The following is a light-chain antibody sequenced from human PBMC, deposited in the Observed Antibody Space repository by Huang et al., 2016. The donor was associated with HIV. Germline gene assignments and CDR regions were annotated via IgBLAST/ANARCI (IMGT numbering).Light chain of an antibody. CDR2: AAS. Sequence: DIQMTQSPSSLSASVGDRVTITCRASQNIGRDLNWYQQKSGKAPKILIYAASSLQRGVPSRFSGIGFGTDFTLTISSLQPEDFATYYCQQSYSITRYTFGQGTKVEIK. CDR1: QNIGRD. CDR3: QQSYSITRYT. J-gene: IGKJ2*01. V-gene: IGKV1-39*01.